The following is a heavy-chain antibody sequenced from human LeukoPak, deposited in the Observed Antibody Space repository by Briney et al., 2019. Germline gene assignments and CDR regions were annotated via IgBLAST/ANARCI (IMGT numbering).Heavy chain of an antibody. CDR1: GFTFSRYS. CDR3: ISYAGRSDDY. Sequence: GGSLRLSCAASGFTFSRYSMHWVSQAPGKGLEWVSSISSSSSYRYYADSVKGRFTISRDNAKHSLHLQMNSLRAEDTAVYYCISYAGRSDDYWGQGTLVTVSS. D-gene: IGHD3-16*01. CDR2: ISSSSSYR. V-gene: IGHV3-21*01. J-gene: IGHJ4*02.